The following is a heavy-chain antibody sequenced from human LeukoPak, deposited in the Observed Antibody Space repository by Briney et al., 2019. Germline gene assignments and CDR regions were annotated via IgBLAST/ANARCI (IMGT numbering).Heavy chain of an antibody. D-gene: IGHD1-26*01. CDR3: ATIVSGVDDYFYYYMDV. Sequence: GASVKVSCKASGHIFTGYYLHWARQAPGKGLEWMGGFDPDDRKTIYAQKFQGRFTMTEDTSTDTAYMELSSLRSEDTAVYFCATIVSGVDDYFYYYMDVWGKGTPVTVSS. CDR2: FDPDDRKT. V-gene: IGHV1-24*01. J-gene: IGHJ6*03. CDR1: GHIFTGYY.